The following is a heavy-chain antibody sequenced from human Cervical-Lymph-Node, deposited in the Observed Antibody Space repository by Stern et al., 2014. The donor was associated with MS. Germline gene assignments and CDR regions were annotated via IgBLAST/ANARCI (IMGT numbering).Heavy chain of an antibody. CDR1: GGSFSGYY. Sequence: QVQLQQWGAGLLKPSETLSLTCAVYGGSFSGYYWSWIRQPPGKGLEWIGEINNSGSTNYNPSLKSRVTISVDASKNQFSLKLSSVTAADTAVYYCARGGYSYYGYWGQGTLVTVSS. D-gene: IGHD5-18*01. CDR3: ARGGYSYYGY. J-gene: IGHJ4*02. V-gene: IGHV4-34*01. CDR2: INNSGST.